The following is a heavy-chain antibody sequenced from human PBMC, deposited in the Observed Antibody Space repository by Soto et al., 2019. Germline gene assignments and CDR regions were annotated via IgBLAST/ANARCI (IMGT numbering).Heavy chain of an antibody. J-gene: IGHJ3*02. CDR1: GGFVSSGNYY. V-gene: IGHV4-61*01. Sequence: PSETLSLTCAVYGGFVSSGNYYWSWILQPPGKGLEWIGEMSHSGGTHFNPSLKSRVTISVDTSKNQFSLKMSSVTAADTALYYCARVERGTATTVVDAFDIWGPGTMVT. CDR2: MSHSGGT. CDR3: ARVERGTATTVVDAFDI. D-gene: IGHD1-1*01.